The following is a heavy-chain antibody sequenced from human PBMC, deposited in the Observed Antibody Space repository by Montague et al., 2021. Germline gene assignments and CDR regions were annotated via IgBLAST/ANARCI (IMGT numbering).Heavy chain of an antibody. Sequence: SQTLSLTCIVSAGSISSSNYHWGWIRQPPGKGLEWTGSITYTGNTYYNPSLKSRVTMSVDTSRNQFSLKLTSVTAADTAVYYCARLDIVLIYWGFDYWGQGTLVTVSS. D-gene: IGHD2-15*01. J-gene: IGHJ4*02. CDR2: ITYTGNT. V-gene: IGHV4-39*01. CDR1: AGSISSSNYH. CDR3: ARLDIVLIYWGFDY.